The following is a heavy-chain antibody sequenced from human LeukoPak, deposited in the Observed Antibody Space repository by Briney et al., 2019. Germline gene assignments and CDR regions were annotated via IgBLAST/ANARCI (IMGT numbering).Heavy chain of an antibody. J-gene: IGHJ4*02. D-gene: IGHD6-13*01. CDR2: IYYSGST. Sequence: SETLSLTRTVSGGSINSGTYYWNWIRQPPGKGLEWIGSIYYSGSTYYNPSLKSRVTISVDTSKNQYSLKLSSVTAADTAVYYCASSPRDSSSWYWGQGTLVTVSS. CDR3: ASSPRDSSSWY. CDR1: GGSINSGTYY. V-gene: IGHV4-39*01.